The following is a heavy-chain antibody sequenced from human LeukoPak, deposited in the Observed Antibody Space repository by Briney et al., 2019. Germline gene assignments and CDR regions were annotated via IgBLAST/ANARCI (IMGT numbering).Heavy chain of an antibody. D-gene: IGHD1-26*01. V-gene: IGHV3-23*01. CDR3: AKTPLLYIGTYWADY. CDR2: ISDSGGST. J-gene: IGHJ4*02. Sequence: GGSLRLSGAASGFTFNSYAMSWVRQAPGKGLEWVSAISDSGGSTYYADSVRGRFTIFRDKSKNTLYLQMNSLRAEDTAVYFCAKTPLLYIGTYWADYWGQGTLVTVSS. CDR1: GFTFNSYA.